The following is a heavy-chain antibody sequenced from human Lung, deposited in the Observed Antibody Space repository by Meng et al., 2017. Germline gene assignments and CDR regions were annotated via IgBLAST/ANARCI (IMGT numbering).Heavy chain of an antibody. J-gene: IGHJ4*02. Sequence: EVRLVGVGGGLVRAGGSLGLSCAAAGFSFSSYAMSWVRHAPGKGLEWVSALSGGGFTTYYADSVKGRFAISRHNSKNTLYLQMNSLRAEDTALYYCAKYSYGLGDYLDYWGQGALVTVSS. V-gene: IGHV3-23*04. CDR1: GFSFSSYA. CDR3: AKYSYGLGDYLDY. D-gene: IGHD3-10*01. CDR2: LSGGGFTT.